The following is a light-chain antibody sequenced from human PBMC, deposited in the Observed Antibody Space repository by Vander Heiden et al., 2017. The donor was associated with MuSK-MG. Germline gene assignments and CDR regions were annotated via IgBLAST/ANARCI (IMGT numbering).Light chain of an antibody. CDR3: QAWDSSTVG. CDR1: KLGDKY. Sequence: SYELTQPPSVSVSPGQTASITCSGDKLGDKYACWYQQKPGQSPGRVIYQDSKRPSGIPERFSGSNSGNTATLTISGTQAMDEADYYCQAWDSSTVGFGGGTKL. V-gene: IGLV3-1*01. J-gene: IGLJ2*01. CDR2: QDS.